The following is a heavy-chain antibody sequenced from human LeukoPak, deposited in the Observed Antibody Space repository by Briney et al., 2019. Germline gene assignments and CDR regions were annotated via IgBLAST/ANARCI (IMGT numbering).Heavy chain of an antibody. CDR1: GYTLTELS. CDR2: FDPEDGET. V-gene: IGHV1-24*01. CDR3: ATDHSVFGGSYYYYYGMDV. J-gene: IGHJ6*02. D-gene: IGHD1-26*01. Sequence: GASVKVSCKVSGYTLTELSMHWVRQAPGKGREWMGGFDPEDGETIYAQKFQGRVTMTEDTSTDTAYMELSSLRSEDTAVYYCATDHSVFGGSYYYYYGMDVWGQGTTVTVSS.